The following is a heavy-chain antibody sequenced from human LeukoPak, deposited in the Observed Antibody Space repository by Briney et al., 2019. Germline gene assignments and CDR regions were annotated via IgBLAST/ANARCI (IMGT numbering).Heavy chain of an antibody. CDR3: ARGPYSYDSSGAFDI. J-gene: IGHJ3*02. Sequence: SETLSLTCTVSGGSISSGSYYWSWIRQPAGKGLEWIGHIYTSGSTNYNPSLKSRVTISVGTSRNQFSLKLSSVTAADTAVYFCARGPYSYDSSGAFDIWGQGTMVTVSS. CDR1: GGSISSGSYY. D-gene: IGHD3-22*01. V-gene: IGHV4-61*09. CDR2: IYTSGST.